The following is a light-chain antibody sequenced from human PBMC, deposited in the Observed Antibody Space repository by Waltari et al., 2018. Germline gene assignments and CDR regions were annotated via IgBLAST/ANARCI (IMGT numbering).Light chain of an antibody. CDR1: QSVSSY. CDR3: QQRSNWPPIT. Sequence: EIVLTQSPATPSLSPGESTTLPCRASQSVSSYLAWSQQKPGQAPRLLIYDASNRATGIPARFSGSGSGTDFTLTISSLEPEDFAVYYCQQRSNWPPITFGQGTRLEIK. CDR2: DAS. J-gene: IGKJ5*01. V-gene: IGKV3-11*01.